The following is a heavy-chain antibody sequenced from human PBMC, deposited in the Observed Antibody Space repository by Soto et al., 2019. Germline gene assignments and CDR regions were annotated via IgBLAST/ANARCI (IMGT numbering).Heavy chain of an antibody. J-gene: IGHJ4*02. V-gene: IGHV1-3*01. Sequence: SVKVSCKASGYTFTGYAIHWVRQAPGQRHEWMGWINGGNGDTKYSQKFQGRVTITRDTSASTAYMELTSLGSEDTAVYHCARGYCSSTSCQYYFDFWGQGTLVTVSS. CDR2: INGGNGDT. CDR3: ARGYCSSTSCQYYFDF. D-gene: IGHD2-2*01. CDR1: GYTFTGYA.